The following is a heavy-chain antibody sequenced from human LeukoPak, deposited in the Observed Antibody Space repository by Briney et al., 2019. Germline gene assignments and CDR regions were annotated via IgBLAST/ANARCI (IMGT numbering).Heavy chain of an antibody. CDR3: ARDKAVTTELTQYFQH. Sequence: GASVKVSCKASGYTFTNYGVSWVRQAPGQGLEWMGWISAYNGYTNYAQKFQFRVTMTTDTSTNTAYMELRSLTSDDTAVYYCARDKAVTTELTQYFQHWGQGTLVTVSS. V-gene: IGHV1-18*01. D-gene: IGHD4-11*01. J-gene: IGHJ1*01. CDR2: ISAYNGYT. CDR1: GYTFTNYG.